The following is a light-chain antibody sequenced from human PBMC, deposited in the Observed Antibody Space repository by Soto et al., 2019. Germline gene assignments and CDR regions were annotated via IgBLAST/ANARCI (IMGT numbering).Light chain of an antibody. CDR3: QQYGGSPRT. CDR2: GAS. V-gene: IGKV3-20*01. J-gene: IGKJ1*01. CDR1: QSINNNY. Sequence: EIVLTQSPGTLSLSPGERATLSYRASQSINNNYLAWYQQKRGQAPRLLIYGASSRATGIPDRFSGSGSGTDFTLTISRLEPEAFAVYYCQQYGGSPRTFGQGTKVEIK.